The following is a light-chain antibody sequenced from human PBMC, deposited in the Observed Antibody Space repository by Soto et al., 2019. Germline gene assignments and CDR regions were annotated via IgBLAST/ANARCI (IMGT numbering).Light chain of an antibody. Sequence: LTQPASVSGSPGQSITISCTGTSSDGGGYNYVSWYQQHPGKAPKLMIYDVSNRPSGVSNRFSGSKSGNTASLTISGLRAGDEADYYCSSYTRSSTYVFGAGPKLTVL. CDR2: DVS. J-gene: IGLJ1*01. CDR3: SSYTRSSTYV. CDR1: SSDGGGYNY. V-gene: IGLV2-14*01.